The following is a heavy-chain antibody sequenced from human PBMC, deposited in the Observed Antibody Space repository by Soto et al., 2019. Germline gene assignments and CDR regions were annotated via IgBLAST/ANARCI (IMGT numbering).Heavy chain of an antibody. J-gene: IGHJ4*02. CDR2: IYYSGST. CDR1: GGSISSYY. D-gene: IGHD3-3*01. Sequence: PSETLSLTCTVSGGSISSYYWSWIRQPPGKGLEWIGYIYYSGSTNYNPSLKSRVTISVDTSKNQFSLKLSSVTAADTAVYYCARGSKESYPWSRIFDFWGRETLVTVSS. V-gene: IGHV4-59*01. CDR3: ARGSKESYPWSRIFDF.